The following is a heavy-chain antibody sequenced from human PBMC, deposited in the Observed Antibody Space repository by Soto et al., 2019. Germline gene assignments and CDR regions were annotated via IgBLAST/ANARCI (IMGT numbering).Heavy chain of an antibody. D-gene: IGHD2-15*01. Sequence: SETLSLTCTVSGGSISGYYWSWIRQPPGKGLEWIGYISDSGSTNYKPSLNSRVSISLDTSKNQFSLKLSSVTAAVTAVYYCARHTPAISISDHWGQGTLVTVSS. CDR3: ARHTPAISISDH. V-gene: IGHV4-59*08. CDR1: GGSISGYY. J-gene: IGHJ4*02. CDR2: ISDSGST.